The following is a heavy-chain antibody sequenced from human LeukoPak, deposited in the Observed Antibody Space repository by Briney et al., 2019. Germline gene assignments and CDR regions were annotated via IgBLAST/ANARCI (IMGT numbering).Heavy chain of an antibody. V-gene: IGHV1-24*01. CDR3: ATVPRVGTYYDILTGYC. Sequence: ASVKVSCKVSGYTLTELSMHWVRQAPGKGLEWMGGFDPEDGETIYAQKFQGRVTMTEDTSTDTAYMELSSLRSEDTAVYYCATVPRVGTYYDILTGYCWGQGTLVTVSS. D-gene: IGHD3-9*01. J-gene: IGHJ4*02. CDR2: FDPEDGET. CDR1: GYTLTELS.